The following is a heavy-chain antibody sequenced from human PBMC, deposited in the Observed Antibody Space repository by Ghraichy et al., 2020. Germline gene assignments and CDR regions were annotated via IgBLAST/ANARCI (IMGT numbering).Heavy chain of an antibody. V-gene: IGHV4-59*08. CDR1: GGSISSYY. CDR2: IYYSGST. Sequence: SQTLSLTCTVSGGSISSYYWSWIRQPPGKGLEWIGYIYYSGSTNYNPSLKSRVTISVDTSKNQFSLKLSSVTAADTAVYYCARKPYSSPTVDVWGQGTTVTVSS. D-gene: IGHD6-13*01. CDR3: ARKPYSSPTVDV. J-gene: IGHJ6*02.